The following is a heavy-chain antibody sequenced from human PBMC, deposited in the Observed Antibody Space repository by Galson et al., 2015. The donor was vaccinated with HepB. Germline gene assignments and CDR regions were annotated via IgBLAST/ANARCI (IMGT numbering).Heavy chain of an antibody. CDR1: GFTFSSYW. CDR2: INSDGSST. J-gene: IGHJ2*01. D-gene: IGHD3-10*01. Sequence: SLRLSCAASGFTFSSYWIQWVRQAPGKGLVWVSRINSDGSSTSYADSVKGRFTISRDNAKNTLYLQMNSLRDEDTAVYYCARAQFYSGSGSPRWYFDLWGRGTLVTVSS. V-gene: IGHV3-74*01. CDR3: ARAQFYSGSGSPRWYFDL.